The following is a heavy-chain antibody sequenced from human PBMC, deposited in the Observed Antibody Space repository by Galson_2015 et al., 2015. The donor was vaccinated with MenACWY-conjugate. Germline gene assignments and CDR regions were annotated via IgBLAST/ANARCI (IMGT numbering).Heavy chain of an antibody. CDR3: ARRVAGHGLDV. Sequence: SLRLSCAASGFTFSSYSKNWVRQAPGRGLEWLSYISGASGTIYYADSVKGRFTISRDNAKNSLYLQTNSLRAEDTAVYYCARRVAGHGLDVWGQGTMVTVSS. V-gene: IGHV3-48*04. CDR2: ISGASGTI. J-gene: IGHJ6*02. CDR1: GFTFSSYS. D-gene: IGHD2-15*01.